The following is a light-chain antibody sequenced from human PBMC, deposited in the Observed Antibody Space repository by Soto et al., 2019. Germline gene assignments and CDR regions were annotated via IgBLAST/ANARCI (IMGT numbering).Light chain of an antibody. J-gene: IGLJ1*01. CDR1: SSDVGGYNY. CDR2: DVS. CDR3: SSYTSSSTPYV. Sequence: QSVLTQPASVSGSPGQWITIYCTGTSSDVGGYNYVSWYQQHPGKAPKLMIYDVSNRPSGVSNRFSGSKSGNTASLTISGLQAEDEADYYCSSYTSSSTPYVFGTGTKVTVL. V-gene: IGLV2-14*01.